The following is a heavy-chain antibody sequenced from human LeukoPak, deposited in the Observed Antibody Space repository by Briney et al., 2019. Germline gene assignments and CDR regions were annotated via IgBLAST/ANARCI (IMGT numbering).Heavy chain of an antibody. CDR3: AREPGWSGYYKTSYYYYGMDV. CDR1: GYTFTGYG. V-gene: IGHV1-18*01. D-gene: IGHD3-3*01. Sequence: ASVKVSCKASGYTFTGYGISWVRQAPGQGLEWMGWISAYNGNTNYAQKLQGRVTMTTDTSTSTAYMELRSLRSDDTAVYYCAREPGWSGYYKTSYYYYGMDVWGQGTTVTVSS. J-gene: IGHJ6*02. CDR2: ISAYNGNT.